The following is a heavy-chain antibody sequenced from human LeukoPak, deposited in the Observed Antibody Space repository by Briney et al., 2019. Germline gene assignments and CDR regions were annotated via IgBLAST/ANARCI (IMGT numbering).Heavy chain of an antibody. D-gene: IGHD6-6*01. CDR3: ARDWYSSSPSDY. J-gene: IGHJ4*02. CDR2: IKQDGSEK. Sequence: GGSLRLSCAASGFTFSSYWMSWVRQAPGKGLEWVANIKQDGSEKYYVDSVKGRFTISRDNAKSSLYLQMNSLRVEDTAVYYCARDWYSSSPSDYWGQGTLVTVSS. CDR1: GFTFSSYW. V-gene: IGHV3-7*01.